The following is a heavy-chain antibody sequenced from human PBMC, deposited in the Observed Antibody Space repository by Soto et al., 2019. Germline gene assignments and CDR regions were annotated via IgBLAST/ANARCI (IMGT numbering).Heavy chain of an antibody. CDR1: GGSISSYY. CDR3: ARGPFGYYYYGMDV. D-gene: IGHD3-16*01. Sequence: SETLSLTCTVSGGSISSYYWSWIRQPPGKGLEWIGYIYYSGSTNYNPSLKSRVTISVDTSKNQFSLKLSSVTAADTAVYYCARGPFGYYYYGMDVWGQGTTVTVSS. J-gene: IGHJ6*02. V-gene: IGHV4-59*01. CDR2: IYYSGST.